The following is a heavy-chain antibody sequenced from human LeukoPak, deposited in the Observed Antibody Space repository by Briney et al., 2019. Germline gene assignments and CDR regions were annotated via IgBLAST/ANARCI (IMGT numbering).Heavy chain of an antibody. D-gene: IGHD3-10*01. CDR1: GGSVSSGSDD. V-gene: IGHV4-61*01. J-gene: IGHJ4*02. Sequence: SETLSLTCTVDGGSVSSGSDDWSWIRQPPGRGLEWIGHISYSGSTNCNPSLKSRVTISLDTSKNQLSLKLSSVTTADTAVYYCARGQAALWFGELWGQGTLVTVSS. CDR3: ARGQAALWFGEL. CDR2: ISYSGST.